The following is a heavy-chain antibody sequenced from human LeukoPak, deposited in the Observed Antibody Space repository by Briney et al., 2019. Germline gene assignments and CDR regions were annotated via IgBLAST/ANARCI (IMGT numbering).Heavy chain of an antibody. D-gene: IGHD3-3*01. Sequence: PSETLSLTCTVSGGSISSSSYYWGWIRQPPGKGLEWIGSIYYSGSTYYNPSLKSRVTISVDTSKNQFSLKLSSVTAADTAVYYCARQPNYDFWSGYSFNDYWGQGTLVTVSS. CDR2: IYYSGST. V-gene: IGHV4-39*07. J-gene: IGHJ4*02. CDR3: ARQPNYDFWSGYSFNDY. CDR1: GGSISSSSYY.